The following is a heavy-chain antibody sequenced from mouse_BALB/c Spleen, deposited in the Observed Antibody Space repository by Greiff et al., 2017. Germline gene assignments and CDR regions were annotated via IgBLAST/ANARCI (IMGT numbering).Heavy chain of an antibody. J-gene: IGHJ2*01. Sequence: EVKLVESGGDLVKPGGSLKLSCAASGFTFSSYGMSWVRQTPDKRLEWVATISSGGSYTYYPDSVKGRFTISRDNAKNTLYLQMSSLKSEDTAMYYCAREGVYYYGSSPFDYWGQGTTLTVSS. V-gene: IGHV5-6*01. CDR2: ISSGGSYT. CDR1: GFTFSSYG. CDR3: AREGVYYYGSSPFDY. D-gene: IGHD1-1*01.